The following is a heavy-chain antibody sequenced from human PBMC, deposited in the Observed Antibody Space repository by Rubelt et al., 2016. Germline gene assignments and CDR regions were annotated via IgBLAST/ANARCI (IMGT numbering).Heavy chain of an antibody. CDR1: GFTFGSSS. J-gene: IGHJ3*02. CDR2: IKEDGSGK. D-gene: IGHD4-17*01. V-gene: IGHV3-7*03. CDR3: ARGGDYDGFDI. Sequence: EVLLVESGGGLVQPGGSLRLSCTVSGFTFGSSSMGWVRQAPGKGLEWVAKIKEDGSGKLYVDSVKGRFTISRDNARNSLYWQRKGLRAEDTAVYYCARGGDYDGFDIWGQGTMVTVSS.